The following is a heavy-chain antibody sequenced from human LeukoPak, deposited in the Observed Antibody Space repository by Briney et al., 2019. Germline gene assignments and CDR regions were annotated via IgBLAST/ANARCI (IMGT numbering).Heavy chain of an antibody. CDR3: ARDWGYYGSGSSFDY. D-gene: IGHD3-10*01. J-gene: IGHJ4*02. CDR2: ISSSSSTI. V-gene: IGHV3-48*01. CDR1: GFTFSSYS. Sequence: GGSLRLSCAASGFTFSSYSMYWVRQAPGKGREWVSYISSSSSTIYYADSVKGRFTISRDNAKNSLYLQMNSLRAEDTAVYYCARDWGYYGSGSSFDYWGQGTLVTVSS.